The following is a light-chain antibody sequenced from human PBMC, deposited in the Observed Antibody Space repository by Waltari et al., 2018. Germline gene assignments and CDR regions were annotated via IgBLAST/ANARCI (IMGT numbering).Light chain of an antibody. Sequence: EIVLTQSPATLSLSPGEVATLSCRTSQSVSNSLAWIQHKPGQAPRLLIYDASSRAAGIPARFSGSGSGTDFTLTISSLEPEDFAVYYCQQRSIWPPTFGQGTKLAIK. V-gene: IGKV3-11*01. CDR3: QQRSIWPPT. CDR2: DAS. J-gene: IGKJ2*01. CDR1: QSVSNS.